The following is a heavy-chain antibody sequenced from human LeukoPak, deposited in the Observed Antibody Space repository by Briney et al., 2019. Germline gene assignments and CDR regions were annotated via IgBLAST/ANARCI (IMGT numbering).Heavy chain of an antibody. D-gene: IGHD2-2*01. Sequence: GASVKVSCKASGYTFTGYYMHWVRQAPGQGLEWMGWINPNSGGTNYAQEFQGRVTMTRDTSISTAYMELSRLRSDDTAVYYCARTTEGYCSSASCFGFSYSYYMDVWGKGTTVTISS. CDR2: INPNSGGT. V-gene: IGHV1-2*02. J-gene: IGHJ6*03. CDR1: GYTFTGYY. CDR3: ARTTEGYCSSASCFGFSYSYYMDV.